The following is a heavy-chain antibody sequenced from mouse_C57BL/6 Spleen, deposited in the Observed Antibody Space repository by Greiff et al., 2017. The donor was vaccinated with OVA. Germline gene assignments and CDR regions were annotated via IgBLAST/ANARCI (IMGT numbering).Heavy chain of an antibody. Sequence: VQLQQSGPELVKPGASVKISCKASGYAFSSSWMNWVKQRPGKGLEWIGRIYPGDGDTNYNGKFKGKATLTADKSSSTAYMQLSSLTSEDSAVYFCARGGITTVVAMDYWGQGTTLTVSS. CDR1: GYAFSSSW. CDR3: ARGGITTVVAMDY. J-gene: IGHJ2*01. D-gene: IGHD1-1*01. CDR2: IYPGDGDT. V-gene: IGHV1-82*01.